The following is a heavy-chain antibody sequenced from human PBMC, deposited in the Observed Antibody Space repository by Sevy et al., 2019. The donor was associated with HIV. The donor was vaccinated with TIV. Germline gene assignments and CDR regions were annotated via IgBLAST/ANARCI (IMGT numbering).Heavy chain of an antibody. CDR2: ISTSGTTSGTTI. Sequence: GGSLRLSCVASGFIFSDYYMSWIRQAPGKGLEWISYISTSGTTSGTTIYYADSVKGRFTISRDNAKNSLYLQMNSLRAEDTAVYYCVRCYYYGSGSYYKEGRYFQHWGQGTLVTVSS. D-gene: IGHD3-10*01. J-gene: IGHJ1*01. CDR1: GFIFSDYY. V-gene: IGHV3-11*04. CDR3: VRCYYYGSGSYYKEGRYFQH.